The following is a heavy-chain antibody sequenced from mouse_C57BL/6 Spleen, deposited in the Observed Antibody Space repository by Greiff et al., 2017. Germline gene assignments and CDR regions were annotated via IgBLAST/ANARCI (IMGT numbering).Heavy chain of an antibody. J-gene: IGHJ2*01. V-gene: IGHV1-18*01. CDR3: ARSFHYFDY. CDR2: INPNNGGT. Sequence: LVEPGASVKIPCKASGYTFTDYNMDWVKQSHGKSLEWIGDINPNNGGTIYNQKFKGKATLTVDKSSSTAYMELRSLTSEDTAVYYCARSFHYFDYWGQGTTLTVSS. CDR1: GYTFTDYN.